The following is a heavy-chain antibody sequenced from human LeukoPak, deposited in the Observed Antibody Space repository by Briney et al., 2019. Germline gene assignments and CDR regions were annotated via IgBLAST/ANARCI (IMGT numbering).Heavy chain of an antibody. CDR2: ISSRGGTI. J-gene: IGHJ4*02. D-gene: IGHD1-1*01. CDR1: GFTFSSYS. V-gene: IGHV3-48*04. CDR3: ARVFSNPTGNDY. Sequence: GGSLRLSCAASGFTFSSYSMNWVRQAPGKGLEWISYISSRGGTIYHADSVKGRFTVSRDNAKNSLYLQMNSLRAEDTAVYYCARVFSNPTGNDYWGQGTLVAVSS.